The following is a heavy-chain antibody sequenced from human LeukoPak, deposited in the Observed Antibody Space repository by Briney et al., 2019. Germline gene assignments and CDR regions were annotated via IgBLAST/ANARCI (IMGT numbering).Heavy chain of an antibody. Sequence: SETLSPTCPVYGGSFSGYYWSWIRQPPRNGLEWIGEINHSGSTNYNPSLKSRVTISLDTSKNQFSLKLSSVTAADTAVYYCARDRRTAPTTGSFDYWGQGTLVTVSS. V-gene: IGHV4-34*01. CDR3: ARDRRTAPTTGSFDY. CDR2: INHSGST. J-gene: IGHJ4*02. D-gene: IGHD1-1*01. CDR1: GGSFSGYY.